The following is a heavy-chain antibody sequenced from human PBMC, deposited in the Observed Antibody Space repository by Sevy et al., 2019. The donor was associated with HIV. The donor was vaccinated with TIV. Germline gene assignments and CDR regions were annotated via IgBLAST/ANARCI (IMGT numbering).Heavy chain of an antibody. CDR1: GDSISSYY. CDR3: ARGIVAYYFDY. J-gene: IGHJ4*02. V-gene: IGHV4-59*01. CDR2: FYYSGIT. D-gene: IGHD5-12*01. Sequence: LETLSLTCTVSGDSISSYYWSWIRQPPGKGLEWIGYFYYSGITNYNPSVKSRVTISVDTSRNQISLKLSSVTAADTAVYYCARGIVAYYFDYWGQGTLVTVSS.